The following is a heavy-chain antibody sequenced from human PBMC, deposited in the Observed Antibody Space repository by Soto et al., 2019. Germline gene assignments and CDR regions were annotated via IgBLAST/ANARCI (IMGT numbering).Heavy chain of an antibody. J-gene: IGHJ5*02. CDR3: AKDAISMVRGVNHCFDP. Sequence: EVQLLESGGGLVQPGGSLTLSCAASGFTFSSYAMTWVRQAPGKGLEWVSGISGGGGVNTYSADSVKGRLTISRDNSMNTLYLHMNRLRAEDTAVYYCAKDAISMVRGVNHCFDPGGQGTLATVSS. V-gene: IGHV3-23*01. D-gene: IGHD3-10*01. CDR1: GFTFSSYA. CDR2: ISGGGGVNT.